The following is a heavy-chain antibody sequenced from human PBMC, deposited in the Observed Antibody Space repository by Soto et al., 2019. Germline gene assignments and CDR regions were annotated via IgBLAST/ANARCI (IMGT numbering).Heavy chain of an antibody. CDR3: ARLGGYLTSYYYYGMDV. D-gene: IGHD3-22*01. CDR1: GGSISSSNW. CDR2: IYHSGST. Sequence: PSETLSLTCAVSGGSISSSNWWSWVRQPPGKGLEWIGEIYHSGSTNYNPSLKSRVTISVDKSKNQFSLKLSSVTAADTAVYYCARLGGYLTSYYYYGMDVWGQGTTVTVSS. V-gene: IGHV4-4*02. J-gene: IGHJ6*02.